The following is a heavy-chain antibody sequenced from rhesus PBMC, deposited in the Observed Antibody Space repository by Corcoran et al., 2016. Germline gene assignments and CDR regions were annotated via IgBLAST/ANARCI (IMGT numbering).Heavy chain of an antibody. CDR1: GGSISSSY. CDR3: ASSAQQRLVSFDY. Sequence: QLQLQESGPGLVKPSETLSVTCAVSGGSISSSYWSWIRQAPGKGLEWIGYIYGSGSSTTYNPARKSRVTRSVETSKNQLSLKLSSVTAADTAVYYCASSAQQRLVSFDYWGQGVLVTVSS. CDR2: IYGSGSST. J-gene: IGHJ4*01. D-gene: IGHD6S26*01. V-gene: IGHV4-169*02.